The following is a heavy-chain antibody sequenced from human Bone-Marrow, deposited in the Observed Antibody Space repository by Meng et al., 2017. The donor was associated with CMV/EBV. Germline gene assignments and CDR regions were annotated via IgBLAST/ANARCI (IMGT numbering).Heavy chain of an antibody. V-gene: IGHV4-39*06. D-gene: IGHD2-2*01. CDR3: AREGRYCSSTSCSTRFDP. Sequence: GSLRLSCTVSGGSISSSSYYWGWIRQPPGKGLEWIGSIYYSGSTYYNPSPKSRVTISVDTSKNQFPLKLSSVTAADTAVYYCAREGRYCSSTSCSTRFDPWGQGTLVTVSS. CDR1: GGSISSSSYY. CDR2: IYYSGST. J-gene: IGHJ5*02.